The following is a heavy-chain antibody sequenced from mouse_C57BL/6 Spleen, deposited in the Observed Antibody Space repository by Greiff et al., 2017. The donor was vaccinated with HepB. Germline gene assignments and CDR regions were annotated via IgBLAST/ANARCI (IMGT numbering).Heavy chain of an antibody. CDR2: IYPGSGST. CDR1: GYTFTSYW. CDR3: AAWDYDDLYYAMDY. V-gene: IGHV1-55*01. Sequence: QVQLKQPGAELVKPGASVKMSCKASGYTFTSYWITWVKQRPGQGLEWIGDIYPGSGSTNYNEKFKSKATLTVDTSSSTAYMQLSSLTSEDSAVYYCAAWDYDDLYYAMDYWGQGTSVTVSS. D-gene: IGHD2-4*01. J-gene: IGHJ4*01.